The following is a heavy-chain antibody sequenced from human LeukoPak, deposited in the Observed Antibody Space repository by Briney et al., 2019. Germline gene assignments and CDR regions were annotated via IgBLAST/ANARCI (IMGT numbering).Heavy chain of an antibody. V-gene: IGHV4-34*01. D-gene: IGHD2-2*01. CDR2: INHSGST. Sequence: SETLSLTCAVFGGSFSGYYWSWIRQPPGKGLEWIWVINHSGSTNYNPSLKSRVTISIDTSKNQFSLKLSSVTAADTAIYYCARPLHSSDTTCYDWFDPWGQGTLVTVSS. CDR1: GGSFSGYY. CDR3: ARPLHSSDTTCYDWFDP. J-gene: IGHJ5*02.